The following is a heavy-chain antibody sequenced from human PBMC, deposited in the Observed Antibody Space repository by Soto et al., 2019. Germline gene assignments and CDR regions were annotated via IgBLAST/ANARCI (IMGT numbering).Heavy chain of an antibody. V-gene: IGHV3-53*01. CDR3: ARDRTTCYDY. CDR1: GFTVSSNY. D-gene: IGHD1-1*01. Sequence: EVQLVESGGGLIQPGGSLRLSCAASGFTVSSNYMSWVRQAPGKGLEWVSVIYSGGSTYYADSVKGRFTISRDNSKSAVYLQMNSLRAEDTAVYYCARDRTTCYDYWGQGTLVTVSS. CDR2: IYSGGST. J-gene: IGHJ4*02.